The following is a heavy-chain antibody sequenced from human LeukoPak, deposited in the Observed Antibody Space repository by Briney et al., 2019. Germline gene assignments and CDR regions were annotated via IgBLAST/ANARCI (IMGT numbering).Heavy chain of an antibody. J-gene: IGHJ4*02. Sequence: GGSITLSCAASGFTFSNAWMSWVRQAPGKGLEWVGRIKSKADGGTTDYAAPVKGRFTISRDDSKNTLYLQMNSLKTEDTAVYYCTTDSAGSYLYYFDYWGQGTLVTVSS. V-gene: IGHV3-15*01. CDR1: GFTFSNAW. CDR3: TTDSAGSYLYYFDY. CDR2: IKSKADGGTT. D-gene: IGHD1-26*01.